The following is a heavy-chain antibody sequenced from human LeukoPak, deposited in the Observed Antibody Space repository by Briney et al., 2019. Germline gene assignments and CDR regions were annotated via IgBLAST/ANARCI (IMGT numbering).Heavy chain of an antibody. J-gene: IGHJ4*02. D-gene: IGHD4-11*01. Sequence: SETLSLTCAVYGGSFSGYYWSWIRQPPGKGLEWIGEINHSGSTNYNPSLKSRVTISVDTSKNQFSLKLSSVTAADTAVYYCARDLVTTRDYYFDYWGQGTLVTVSS. CDR2: INHSGST. CDR1: GGSFSGYY. CDR3: ARDLVTTRDYYFDY. V-gene: IGHV4-34*01.